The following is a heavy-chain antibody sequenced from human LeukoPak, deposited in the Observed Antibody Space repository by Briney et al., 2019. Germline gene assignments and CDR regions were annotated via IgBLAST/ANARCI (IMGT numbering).Heavy chain of an antibody. CDR3: ARDRVITFGGVIVHFDY. CDR2: IKQDGSEK. D-gene: IGHD3-16*02. J-gene: IGHJ4*02. Sequence: GGSLRLSCAASGFTFSSYWMSWVRQAPGKGLEWVANIKQDGSEKYYVDSAKGRFTISRDNAKNSLYLQMNSLRAEDTAVYYCARDRVITFGGVIVHFDYWGQGTLVTVSS. V-gene: IGHV3-7*05. CDR1: GFTFSSYW.